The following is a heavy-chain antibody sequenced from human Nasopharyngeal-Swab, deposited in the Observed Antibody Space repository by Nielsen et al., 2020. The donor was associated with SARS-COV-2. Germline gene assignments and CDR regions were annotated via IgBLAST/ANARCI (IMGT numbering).Heavy chain of an antibody. CDR2: IYYSGST. CDR3: ARGLYYYYYMDV. Sequence: SETLSLTCTVSGGSFSSGGYYWSWIRQHPGKGLEWIGYIYYSGSTYYNPSLKSRVTISVDTSKNQFSLKLSSVTAADTAVYYCARGLYYYYYMDVWGKGTTVTVSS. V-gene: IGHV4-31*03. CDR1: GGSFSSGGYY. J-gene: IGHJ6*03.